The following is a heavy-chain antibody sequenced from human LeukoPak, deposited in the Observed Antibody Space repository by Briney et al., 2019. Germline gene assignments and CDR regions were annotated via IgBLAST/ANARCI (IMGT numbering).Heavy chain of an antibody. D-gene: IGHD5-24*01. CDR2: ISSSGSTI. CDR3: ARVGGWLQFPVFDY. Sequence: HPGGSLRLSCAASGFTVSSNFMSWVRQAPGKGLEWVSYISSSGSTIYYADSVKGRFTISRDNAKNSLYLQMNSLRAEDTAVYYCARVGGWLQFPVFDYWGQGTLVTVSS. CDR1: GFTVSSNF. J-gene: IGHJ4*02. V-gene: IGHV3-48*04.